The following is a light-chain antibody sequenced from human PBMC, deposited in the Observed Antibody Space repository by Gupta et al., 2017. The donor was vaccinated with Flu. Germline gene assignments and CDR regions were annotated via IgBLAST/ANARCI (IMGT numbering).Light chain of an antibody. V-gene: IGLV3-19*01. CDR3: NSRDSSGNPHYV. Sequence: SSELTQDPAVSVALGQTVRITSQGDSLRSSYASWYQQKPGQAPVLVIDGKNNRPSGIPDRFSGSSSGNTASLTITGAQAEDEADYYCNSRDSSGNPHYVFGTGTKVTVL. CDR2: GKN. J-gene: IGLJ1*01. CDR1: SLRSSY.